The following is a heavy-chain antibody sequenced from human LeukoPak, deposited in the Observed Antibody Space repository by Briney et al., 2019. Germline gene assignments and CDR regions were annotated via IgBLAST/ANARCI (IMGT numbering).Heavy chain of an antibody. Sequence: GGSLRLSCAASGFTFSSYSMNWVRQAPEKGLEWVSSISSSSSYIYYADSVKGRFTISRDNAKNSLYLQMNSLRGEDTAVYHCARGVYDYVWGSYRYPDHYYYYYGMGVWGQGTTVSVS. CDR3: ARGVYDYVWGSYRYPDHYYYYYGMGV. D-gene: IGHD3-16*02. V-gene: IGHV3-21*01. CDR2: ISSSSSYI. CDR1: GFTFSSYS. J-gene: IGHJ6*02.